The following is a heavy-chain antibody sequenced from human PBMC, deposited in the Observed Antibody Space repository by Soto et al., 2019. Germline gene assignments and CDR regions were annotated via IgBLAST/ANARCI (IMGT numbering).Heavy chain of an antibody. D-gene: IGHD2-15*01. CDR2: IVGDASSI. V-gene: IGHV3-23*03. CDR1: GFTFRTYA. Sequence: GGSLRLSCAAYGFTFRTYAMNWVRQAPGKGLEWVAVIVGDASSIDYADSVKGRFTISRDNSKNITYLQMTSLKVEDTATYFCVKDLWPDGRDVLDYCGRGYQVTGSS. CDR3: VKDLWPDGRDVLDY. J-gene: IGHJ4*02.